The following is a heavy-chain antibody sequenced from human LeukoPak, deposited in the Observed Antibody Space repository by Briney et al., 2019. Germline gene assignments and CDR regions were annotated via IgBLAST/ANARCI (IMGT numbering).Heavy chain of an antibody. CDR3: ATWAFYHNLDV. V-gene: IGHV3-43*02. Sequence: GGSLRLSCAASGFNIGPYAMHWVRQGPGRGLEWVSVIKADGSGTFYSDSVRGRFTTSRDNSKNSLYLQMSSLTSDDTALYYCATWAFYHNLDVWGQGTTVAVSS. D-gene: IGHD2/OR15-2a*01. CDR2: IKADGSGT. CDR1: GFNIGPYA. J-gene: IGHJ6*02.